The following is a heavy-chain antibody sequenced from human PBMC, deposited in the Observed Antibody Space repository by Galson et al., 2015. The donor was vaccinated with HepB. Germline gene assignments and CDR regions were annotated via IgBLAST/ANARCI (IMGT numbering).Heavy chain of an antibody. CDR3: ARDSGHRTFDY. D-gene: IGHD1-1*01. Sequence: SLRLSCADAGLSFSKSWMTWIRRPPGRGLEWVADLNEDGSETYYVDSVKGRFTISRDNAKNTLYLQMRSLRAEDTAVYYCARDSGHRTFDYWGQGTLVTVSS. CDR2: LNEDGSET. V-gene: IGHV3-7*01. CDR1: GLSFSKSW. J-gene: IGHJ4*02.